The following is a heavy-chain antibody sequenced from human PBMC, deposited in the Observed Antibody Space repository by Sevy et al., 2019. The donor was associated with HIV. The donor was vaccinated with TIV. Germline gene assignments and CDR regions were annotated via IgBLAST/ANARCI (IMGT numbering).Heavy chain of an antibody. Sequence: GGSLRLSCVVSGLTFSSDSMNWVRQAPGKELEWLAYISSSSRTIYYAESVEGRFTISRDNDKKSVFLQMNNLRDEDSATYYCARDVDTPFVRSFDSWGQGTLVTVSS. V-gene: IGHV3-48*02. CDR3: ARDVDTPFVRSFDS. J-gene: IGHJ4*02. CDR2: ISSSSRTI. D-gene: IGHD5-18*01. CDR1: GLTFSSDS.